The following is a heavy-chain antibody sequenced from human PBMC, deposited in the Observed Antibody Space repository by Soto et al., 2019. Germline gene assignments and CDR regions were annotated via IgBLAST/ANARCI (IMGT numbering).Heavy chain of an antibody. CDR3: AREGSYSAYNFAHGIQLWSFDF. CDR1: GGSINTFY. D-gene: IGHD5-12*01. CDR2: IFSSGST. Sequence: SETLSLTCTVSGGSINTFYWGWARQPAGKXLEWIGRIFSSGSTSFNPSLESRVAMSVDTSKNHFSLNLSSVTAADMAVYYCAREGSYSAYNFAHGIQLWSFDFWGQGALVTVSS. V-gene: IGHV4-4*07. J-gene: IGHJ4*02.